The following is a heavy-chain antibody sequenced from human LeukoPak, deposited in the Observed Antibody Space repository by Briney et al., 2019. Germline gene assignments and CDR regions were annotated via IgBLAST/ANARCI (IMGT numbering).Heavy chain of an antibody. D-gene: IGHD1-26*01. J-gene: IGHJ4*02. V-gene: IGHV1-18*01. CDR1: GYTFTSYG. CDR2: ISAYNGNT. CDR3: ARVEVGREPGICDY. Sequence: ASVKVSCKASGYTFTSYGISWVRQAPGQGLEWMGWISAYNGNTNYAQKLQGRVTMTTDTPTSTAYMELRSLRSDDTAVYYCARVEVGREPGICDYWGQGTLVTVSS.